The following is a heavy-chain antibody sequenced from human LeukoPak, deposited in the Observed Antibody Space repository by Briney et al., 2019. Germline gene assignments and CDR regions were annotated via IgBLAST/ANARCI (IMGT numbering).Heavy chain of an antibody. D-gene: IGHD5-18*01. CDR1: GYTFTDYY. Sequence: SCKASGYTFTDYYVHWVRQAPGKGLEWVAVISYDGSNKYYADSVKGRFTISRDNSKNTLYLQMNSLRDEDTAVYYCAKDFGSYGYFVVDYWGQGTLVTVSS. CDR2: ISYDGSNK. CDR3: AKDFGSYGYFVVDY. J-gene: IGHJ4*02. V-gene: IGHV3-30*18.